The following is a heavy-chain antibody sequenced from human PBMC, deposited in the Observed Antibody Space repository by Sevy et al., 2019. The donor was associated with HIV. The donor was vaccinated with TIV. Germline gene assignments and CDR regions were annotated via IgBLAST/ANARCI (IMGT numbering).Heavy chain of an antibody. Sequence: GGSLRLSCAASGFTFSSYGMHWVRQAPGKGLEWVAFIRYDGSNKYYAHSVKGRFTISSDNSKKTLYLQMNSLRAEDTAVYYCAKDLACSSTSCYALYYYGMDVWGQGTTVTVSS. CDR2: IRYDGSNK. CDR3: AKDLACSSTSCYALYYYGMDV. CDR1: GFTFSSYG. D-gene: IGHD2-2*01. V-gene: IGHV3-30*02. J-gene: IGHJ6*02.